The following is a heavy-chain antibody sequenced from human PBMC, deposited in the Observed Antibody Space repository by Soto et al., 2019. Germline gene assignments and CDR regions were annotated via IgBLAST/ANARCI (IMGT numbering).Heavy chain of an antibody. J-gene: IGHJ4*02. Sequence: AASVKVSCKASGGTFSSYAISWVRQAPGQGLEWMGGIIPIFGTANYAQKFQGRVTITADESTSTAYMELSSLRSEDTAVYYCARAALGAIAAAGTLFDYWGQGTLVTVSS. V-gene: IGHV1-69*13. CDR3: ARAALGAIAAAGTLFDY. CDR2: IIPIFGTA. CDR1: GGTFSSYA. D-gene: IGHD6-13*01.